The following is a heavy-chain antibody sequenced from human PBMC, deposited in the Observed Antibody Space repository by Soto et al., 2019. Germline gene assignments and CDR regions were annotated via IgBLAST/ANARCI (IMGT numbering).Heavy chain of an antibody. Sequence: ASVKVSCKASGYLFRSYGISWVRQAPGQGLEWMGWISPYNGNTNNAHKFQGRVTMTTDTSTSTAYMELRSLRSDDTAVYYCAREVVVVVSATVYAFDVWGQGTMVTVSS. J-gene: IGHJ3*01. V-gene: IGHV1-18*01. CDR2: ISPYNGNT. CDR3: AREVVVVVSATVYAFDV. D-gene: IGHD2-15*01. CDR1: GYLFRSYG.